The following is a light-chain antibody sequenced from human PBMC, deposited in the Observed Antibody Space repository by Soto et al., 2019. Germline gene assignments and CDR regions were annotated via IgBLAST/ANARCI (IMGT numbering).Light chain of an antibody. CDR2: RSN. CDR1: SANIGSNY. Sequence: QSVLTQPPSASGTPGQTVTISCSGSSANIGSNYLYWYQQLPGTAPKHLIYRSNQRPSGVPDRFSGSKSGTSASLAISGLRSEDEADYYCAAWDDSLSGVVFGGGTKLTVL. CDR3: AAWDDSLSGVV. J-gene: IGLJ2*01. V-gene: IGLV1-47*01.